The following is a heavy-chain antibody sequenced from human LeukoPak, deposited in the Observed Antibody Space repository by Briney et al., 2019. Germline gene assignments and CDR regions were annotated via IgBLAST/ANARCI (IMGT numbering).Heavy chain of an antibody. V-gene: IGHV3-48*03. CDR3: AELGITMIRGV. Sequence: PGGSLRLSCAASGFTFSSYEMNWGRQAPGKGLEWVSYISSSGSTIYYEDSVKGRFTISRDNAKNSLYLQMNSLRAEDTAVYYCAELGITMIRGVWGKGTTVTISS. D-gene: IGHD3-10*01. CDR1: GFTFSSYE. CDR2: ISSSGSTI. J-gene: IGHJ6*01.